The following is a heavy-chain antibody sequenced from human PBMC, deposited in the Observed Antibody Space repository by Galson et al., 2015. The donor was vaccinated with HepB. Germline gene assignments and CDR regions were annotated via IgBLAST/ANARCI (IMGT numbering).Heavy chain of an antibody. V-gene: IGHV3-30*18. CDR2: ISYDGSNK. D-gene: IGHD2-2*02. Sequence: SLRLSCAASGFSSSSYGMHWVRQAPGKGLEWVAVISYDGSNKYYADSVKGRFTISRDNTKNTLYLQMNSLRAEDTAVYYCAKQYLIRDLPAFDYWGQGTLVTVSS. CDR3: AKQYLIRDLPAFDY. CDR1: GFSSSSYG. J-gene: IGHJ4*02.